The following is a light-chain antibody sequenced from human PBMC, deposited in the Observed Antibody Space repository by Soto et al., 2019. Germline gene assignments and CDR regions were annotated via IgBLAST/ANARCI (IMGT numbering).Light chain of an antibody. Sequence: DIPMTQSPSTLSGSVGDRVTITCRASQTISSWLAWSQQKPGKAPKLLIYKASTLKSGVPSRFSGSGAGTEFTLTISSLQPDDFAIYYCQRYDSYSEAFGQWTKVELK. CDR3: QRYDSYSEA. CDR1: QTISSW. J-gene: IGKJ1*01. V-gene: IGKV1-5*03. CDR2: KAS.